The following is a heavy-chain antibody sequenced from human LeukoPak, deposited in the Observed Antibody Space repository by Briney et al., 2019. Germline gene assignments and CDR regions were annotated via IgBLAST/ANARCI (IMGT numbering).Heavy chain of an antibody. CDR1: GGSINSRSYY. J-gene: IGHJ6*03. CDR3: ARRATTVTTGYYYYMDV. V-gene: IGHV4-39*01. CDR2: VYYGGTT. D-gene: IGHD4-17*01. Sequence: KPSETLSLTCTVSGGSINSRSYYWGWIRQPPGEGLEWIGSVYYGGTTYYNPSLKSRVTISEDTSKNQFSLKLSSVTAADTAVYYCARRATTVTTGYYYYMDVWGKGTTVTVSS.